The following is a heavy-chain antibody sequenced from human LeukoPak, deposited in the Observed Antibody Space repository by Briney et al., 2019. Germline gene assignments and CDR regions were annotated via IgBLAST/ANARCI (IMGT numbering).Heavy chain of an antibody. Sequence: GGSLRLSCAASGFTFSGSAMHWVRQASGKGLEWVGRIRTKANSYGTANAASVKGRFTISRDDSKNTAYLQMNSLKIEDTAMYYCTRQKGPIAAAGNSQYYFDYWGQGTLVTVSS. CDR1: GFTFSGSA. J-gene: IGHJ4*02. D-gene: IGHD6-13*01. CDR3: TRQKGPIAAAGNSQYYFDY. CDR2: IRTKANSYGT. V-gene: IGHV3-73*01.